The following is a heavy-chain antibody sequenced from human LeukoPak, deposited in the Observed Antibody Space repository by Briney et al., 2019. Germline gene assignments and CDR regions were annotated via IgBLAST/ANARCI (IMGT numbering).Heavy chain of an antibody. V-gene: IGHV4-30-2*01. D-gene: IGHD6-19*01. Sequence: SETLSLTCAVSGGSISSGGYSWSWIRQPPGKGLEWIGYIYHSGSTYYNPSLKSRVTISVDRSKNQFSLKLSSVTAADTAVYYCARENIVATGIAVAGPFDYWGQGTLVIVSS. CDR2: IYHSGST. CDR1: GGSISSGGYS. J-gene: IGHJ4*02. CDR3: ARENIVATGIAVAGPFDY.